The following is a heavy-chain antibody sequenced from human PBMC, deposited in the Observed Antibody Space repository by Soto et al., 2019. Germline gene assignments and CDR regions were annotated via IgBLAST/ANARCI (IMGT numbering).Heavy chain of an antibody. J-gene: IGHJ4*02. CDR2: VYYGGST. D-gene: IGHD4-17*01. CDR1: GGSISSSNYY. V-gene: IGHV4-39*02. Sequence: PSETLSLTCTVSGGSISSSNYYWGWIRQPPGKGLEWIGNVYYGGSTYYNPSLKSRVTISVDTSQSPFSLKLSSVTAAEWAVYYCSRDDYGGNSDDYWGQGTLVTVA. CDR3: SRDDYGGNSDDY.